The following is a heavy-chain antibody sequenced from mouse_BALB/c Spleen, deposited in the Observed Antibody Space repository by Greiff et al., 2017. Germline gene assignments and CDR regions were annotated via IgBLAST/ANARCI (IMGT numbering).Heavy chain of an antibody. CDR1: GYTFTSYW. CDR2: INPSTGYT. V-gene: IGHV1-7*01. Sequence: VQRVESGAELAKPGASVKMSCKASGYTFTSYWMHWVKQRPGQGLEWIGYINPSTGYTEYNQKFKDKATLTADKSSSTAYMQLSSLTSEDSAVYYCARSVHYFDVWGAGTTVTVSS. D-gene: IGHD1-2*01. J-gene: IGHJ1*01. CDR3: ARSVHYFDV.